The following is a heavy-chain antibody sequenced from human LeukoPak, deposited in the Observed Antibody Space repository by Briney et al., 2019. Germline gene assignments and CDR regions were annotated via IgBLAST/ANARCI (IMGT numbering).Heavy chain of an antibody. CDR2: ISGSSGDT. V-gene: IGHV3-23*01. Sequence: GGSLRLSCAASGFTFRSYAIYWVRQAPGKGLEWVSGISGSSGDTYFADSVKGRFTNSRDNSKNTVFLQMDSLRAEDTAVYYCAKTTAGYSSGRYPSWPIDYWGQGTLVTVSS. D-gene: IGHD6-19*01. CDR3: AKTTAGYSSGRYPSWPIDY. J-gene: IGHJ4*02. CDR1: GFTFRSYA.